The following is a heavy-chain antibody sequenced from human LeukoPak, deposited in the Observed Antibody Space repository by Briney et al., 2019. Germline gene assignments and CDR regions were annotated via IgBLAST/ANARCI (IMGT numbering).Heavy chain of an antibody. CDR3: ARDPSASSSSWYSAFDI. CDR1: GGSFSGYY. Sequence: SETLSLTCAVYGGSFSGYYWSWIRQPPGKGLEWIGYIYYSGSTYYNPSLKSRVTISVDTSKNQFSLKLSSVTAADTAVYYCARDPSASSSSWYSAFDIWGQGTMVTVSS. D-gene: IGHD6-13*01. J-gene: IGHJ3*02. V-gene: IGHV4-34*09. CDR2: IYYSGST.